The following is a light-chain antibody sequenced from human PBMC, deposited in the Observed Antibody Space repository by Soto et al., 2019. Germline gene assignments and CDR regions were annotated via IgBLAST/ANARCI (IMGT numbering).Light chain of an antibody. Sequence: LTQPASVSGSPGQSITISCPGTSSDVGTYNYVSWYQQDPGKAPKVMIYDVSNRPSGVSHRFSASKSGNTASLTISGLQADDEADYYCTSYTTTSTYVFGTGTKVTVL. CDR1: SSDVGTYNY. V-gene: IGLV2-14*01. CDR2: DVS. CDR3: TSYTTTSTYV. J-gene: IGLJ1*01.